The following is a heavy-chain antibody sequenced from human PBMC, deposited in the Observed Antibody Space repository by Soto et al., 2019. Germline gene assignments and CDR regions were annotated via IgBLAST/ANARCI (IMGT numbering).Heavy chain of an antibody. CDR2: IYYSGST. V-gene: IGHV4-31*03. CDR1: GGSISSGGYY. CDR3: AGDATNAFDI. Sequence: SETLSLTCTVSGGSISSGGYYWSWIRQHPGKGLEWIGYIYYSGSTYYNPSLKSRVTISVDTSKNQFPLKLSSVTAADTAVYYCAGDATNAFDIWGQGTMVTVSS. J-gene: IGHJ3*02. D-gene: IGHD2-15*01.